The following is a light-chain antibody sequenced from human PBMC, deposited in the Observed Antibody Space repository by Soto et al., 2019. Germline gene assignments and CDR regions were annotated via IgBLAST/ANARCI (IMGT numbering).Light chain of an antibody. V-gene: IGLV7-46*01. Sequence: QAVVTQEASLTVSAGGTVTLTCGSSTGAVTSGHYPYWFQQKPGQAPRTLIYDTSNKHSWTPARFSGSLLGGKAALTLSGAQPEDEAEYYCLLSYSGAQAVFGGGTKLTV. CDR3: LLSYSGAQAV. CDR2: DTS. CDR1: TGAVTSGHY. J-gene: IGLJ2*01.